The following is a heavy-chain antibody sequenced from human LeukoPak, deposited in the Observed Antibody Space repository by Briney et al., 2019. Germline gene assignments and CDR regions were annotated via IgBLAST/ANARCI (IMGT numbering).Heavy chain of an antibody. CDR1: GGSISSGGYY. J-gene: IGHJ4*02. Sequence: SETLSLTCTVSGGSISSGGYYWSWIRQHPGKGLEWIGYIYYSGSTYYNPSLKSRVTISVDTSKNQFSLKLGSVTAADTAVYYCARGGFLEFDYWGQGTLVTVSS. CDR2: IYYSGST. CDR3: ARGGFLEFDY. V-gene: IGHV4-31*03. D-gene: IGHD1-1*01.